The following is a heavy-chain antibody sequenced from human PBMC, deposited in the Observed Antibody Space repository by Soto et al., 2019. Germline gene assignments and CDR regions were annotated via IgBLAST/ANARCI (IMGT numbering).Heavy chain of an antibody. J-gene: IGHJ6*02. CDR3: ARDGGYCSSTSCYTRGYYGMDV. D-gene: IGHD2-2*02. Sequence: KPSETLSLTCTVSGGSISSYYWSWIRQPPGKGLEWIGYIYYSGSTNYNPSLKSRVTISVDTSKNQFSLKLSSVTAADTAVYYCARDGGYCSSTSCYTRGYYGMDVWGQGTTVTVSS. CDR1: GGSISSYY. CDR2: IYYSGST. V-gene: IGHV4-59*01.